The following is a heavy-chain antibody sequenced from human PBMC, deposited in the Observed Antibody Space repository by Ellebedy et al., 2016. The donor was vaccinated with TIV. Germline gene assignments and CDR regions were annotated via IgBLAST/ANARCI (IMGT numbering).Heavy chain of an antibody. Sequence: SETLSLTCAVSGGSISGYYWSWIRQPPGKGLEWIGEISQGEGTNYSPSLESRLTISLDTSNHQFSLKLNSVTAADTAVYYCARGSDWSKVGDYWGQGTRVTVSS. CDR3: ARGSDWSKVGDY. D-gene: IGHD1/OR15-1a*01. J-gene: IGHJ4*02. CDR1: GGSISGYY. V-gene: IGHV4-34*01. CDR2: ISQGEGT.